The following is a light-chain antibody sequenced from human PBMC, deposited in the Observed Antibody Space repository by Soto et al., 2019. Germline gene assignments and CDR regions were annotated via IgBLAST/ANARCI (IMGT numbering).Light chain of an antibody. V-gene: IGLV2-23*01. CDR2: EGI. Sequence: SALTQPASVSGSPGQAITISCPGTSSDIGTYNLVSWYQHYPGKAPKLMIYEGIKRPSGVSNRFSGSKSGNTASLTISGLQAEDEADYYCCSYAGLFGGGTK. CDR1: SSDIGTYNL. J-gene: IGLJ2*01. CDR3: CSYAGL.